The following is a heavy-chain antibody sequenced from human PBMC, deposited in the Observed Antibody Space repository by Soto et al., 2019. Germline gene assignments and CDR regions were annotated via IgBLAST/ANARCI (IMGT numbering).Heavy chain of an antibody. CDR2: ISSSGSTI. J-gene: IGHJ4*02. Sequence: GGSLRLSCAASGFTFSDYYMSWIRQAPGKGLEWVSYISSSGSTIYYADSVKGRFTISGDNAKNSLYLQMNSLRAEDTAVYYCARSVEMATISDYWGQGTLVTVSS. CDR1: GFTFSDYY. V-gene: IGHV3-11*01. CDR3: ARSVEMATISDY. D-gene: IGHD5-12*01.